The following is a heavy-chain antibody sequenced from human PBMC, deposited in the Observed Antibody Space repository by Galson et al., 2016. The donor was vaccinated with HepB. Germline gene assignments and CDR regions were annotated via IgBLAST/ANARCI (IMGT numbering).Heavy chain of an antibody. CDR1: GFTFKNYG. Sequence: SLRLSCAASGFTFKNYGMHWVRQAPGKGLEWVAVIWYDGSAKYYADSVKGRFTISRDNSKNTLFLQVNSLRAEDTAVYYCARARLGIAVTTYYFDFWGQGTLVTVSS. V-gene: IGHV3-33*01. J-gene: IGHJ4*02. CDR3: ARARLGIAVTTYYFDF. CDR2: IWYDGSAK. D-gene: IGHD6-19*01.